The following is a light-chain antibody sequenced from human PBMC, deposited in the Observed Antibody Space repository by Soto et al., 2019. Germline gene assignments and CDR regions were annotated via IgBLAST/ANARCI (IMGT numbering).Light chain of an antibody. J-gene: IGKJ4*01. V-gene: IGKV3D-20*02. CDR1: QSVSSSY. Sequence: EIVLTQSPGTLSLSPGERATLSCRASQSVSSSYLAWYQQKPGQAPRLLIYGASSRATGIPDRFSGSGSGTDFTLTISSPEPEDFAVYYCQQRSNWPPTFGGGTKVEIK. CDR3: QQRSNWPPT. CDR2: GAS.